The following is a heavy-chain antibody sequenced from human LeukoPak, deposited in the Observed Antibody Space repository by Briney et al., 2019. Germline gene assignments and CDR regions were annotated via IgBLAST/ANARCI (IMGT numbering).Heavy chain of an antibody. D-gene: IGHD1-20*01. CDR3: GRDLNWSQIDY. CDR2: INTAGSTT. V-gene: IGHV3-74*01. CDR1: GFTFSTHW. Sequence: PGGSLRLSCAASGFTFSTHWMHWVRQAPGKGLVWVSRINTAGSTTDYADSVKGRFTISRDNAKNTLYLQMNSLRAEDTAVYYCGRDLNWSQIDYWGQGSLVTVSS. J-gene: IGHJ4*02.